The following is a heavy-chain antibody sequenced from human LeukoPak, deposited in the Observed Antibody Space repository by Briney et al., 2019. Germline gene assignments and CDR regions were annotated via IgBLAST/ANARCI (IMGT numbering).Heavy chain of an antibody. V-gene: IGHV1-2*02. Sequence: GASVTVSCTASGYTFTGYYMHWVRPAPGQGLEWMGWINPNSGGTNYAQKFQGRVTMTRDTSISTAYMELSRLRSDDTAVYYCAAPDYDSSGYYEDWGQGTLVTVSS. CDR2: INPNSGGT. CDR1: GYTFTGYY. CDR3: AAPDYDSSGYYED. D-gene: IGHD3-22*01. J-gene: IGHJ4*02.